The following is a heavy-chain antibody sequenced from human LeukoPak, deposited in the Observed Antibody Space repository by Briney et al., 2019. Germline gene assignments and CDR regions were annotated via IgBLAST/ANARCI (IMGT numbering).Heavy chain of an antibody. V-gene: IGHV3-9*01. D-gene: IGHD3-10*01. CDR1: GFTFDDYA. J-gene: IGHJ3*02. CDR2: ISWNSGSI. CDR3: AKDHSMVRGVTTDAFDI. Sequence: GGSLRLSCAASGFTFDDYAMHWVRQAPGKGLEWVSGISWNSGSIGYADSVEGRFTISRDNAKNSLYLQMNSLRAEDTALYYCAKDHSMVRGVTTDAFDIWGQGTMVTVSS.